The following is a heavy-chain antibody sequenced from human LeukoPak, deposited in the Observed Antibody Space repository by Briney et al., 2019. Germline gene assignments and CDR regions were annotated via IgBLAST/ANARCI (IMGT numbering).Heavy chain of an antibody. J-gene: IGHJ4*02. Sequence: GASVKVYCKASGYSFSSYYMHWVRQAPEQGLEWMGIINPSGGSTTYAQKFRDRVTMTGDTSTTTVYMELSSLESEDTAVYYCARWTGTTGLDYWGQGTLVTVSS. D-gene: IGHD1-1*01. V-gene: IGHV1-46*01. CDR2: INPSGGST. CDR1: GYSFSSYY. CDR3: ARWTGTTGLDY.